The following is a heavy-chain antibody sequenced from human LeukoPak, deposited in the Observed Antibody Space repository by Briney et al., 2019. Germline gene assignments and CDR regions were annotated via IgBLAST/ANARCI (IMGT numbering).Heavy chain of an antibody. D-gene: IGHD4-17*01. CDR1: GTSINSYY. CDR3: ARDEFGDFQGFDY. J-gene: IGHJ4*02. Sequence: SETLSLTCSVSGTSINSYYWNWIRQSPGKGLEWLGNIHYRGTTNYNPSLKSRVTLSLDSSKSQFALKVTSVTAADTAVYYCARDEFGDFQGFDYWGQGTRVTVSS. V-gene: IGHV4-59*13. CDR2: IHYRGTT.